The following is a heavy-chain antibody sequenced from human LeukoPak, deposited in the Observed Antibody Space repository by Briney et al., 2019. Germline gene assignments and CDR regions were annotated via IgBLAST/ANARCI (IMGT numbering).Heavy chain of an antibody. CDR1: GFTFSSYG. J-gene: IGHJ6*02. V-gene: IGHV3-33*01. D-gene: IGHD3/OR15-3a*01. CDR2: IWYDGSNK. CDR3: ARGTGQYYYGMDV. Sequence: AGGSLRLSCAASGFTFSSYGMHWVRQAPGKGQEWVAVIWYDGSNKYYADSVKGRFTISRDNSKNTLYLQMNSLRAEDTGVYFCARGTGQYYYGMDVWGQGTTVTVSS.